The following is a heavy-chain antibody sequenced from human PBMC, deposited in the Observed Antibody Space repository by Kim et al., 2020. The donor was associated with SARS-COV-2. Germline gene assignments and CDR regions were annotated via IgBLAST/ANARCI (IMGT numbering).Heavy chain of an antibody. CDR1: GFTFSSYA. Sequence: GGSLRLSCAASGFTFSSYAMSWVRQAPGKGLEWVSAISGSGGSTYYADSVKGRFTISRDNSKNTLYLQMNSLRAEDTAVYYCAKDFYDFWSGYYPDDAFDIWGQGTMVTVSS. D-gene: IGHD3-3*01. J-gene: IGHJ3*02. CDR3: AKDFYDFWSGYYPDDAFDI. CDR2: ISGSGGST. V-gene: IGHV3-23*01.